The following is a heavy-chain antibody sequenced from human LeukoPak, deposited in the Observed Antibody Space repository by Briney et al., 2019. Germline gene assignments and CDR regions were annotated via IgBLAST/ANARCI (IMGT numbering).Heavy chain of an antibody. CDR2: IYSGGTT. J-gene: IGHJ4*02. D-gene: IGHD3-22*01. CDR1: EFTVSNYS. Sequence: GGSLRLSCAASEFTVSNYSMNWIRQAPGKGLECVSVIYSGGTTYYADSVKGRFTISRDNSKNTLYLQMNSLRAEVTAVYYCALSTVVTMTQHYWDYWGQGALVTVSS. V-gene: IGHV3-53*01. CDR3: ALSTVVTMTQHYWDY.